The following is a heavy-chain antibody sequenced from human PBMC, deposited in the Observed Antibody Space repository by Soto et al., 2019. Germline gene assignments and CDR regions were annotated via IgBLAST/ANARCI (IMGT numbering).Heavy chain of an antibody. CDR1: GFTFSSYG. D-gene: IGHD3-10*01. CDR2: ISYDGSNK. Sequence: QVQLVESGGGVVQPGRSLRLSCAASGFTFSSYGMHWVRQAPGKGLEWVAVISYDGSNKYYADSVKGRFTISRDNSKSTLYLQMNSLRAEDTAVYYCAKGRASGSRNTVDYWGQGTLVTVSS. CDR3: AKGRASGSRNTVDY. V-gene: IGHV3-30*18. J-gene: IGHJ4*02.